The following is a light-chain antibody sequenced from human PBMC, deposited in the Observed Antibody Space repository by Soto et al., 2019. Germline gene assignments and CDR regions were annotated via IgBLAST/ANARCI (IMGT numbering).Light chain of an antibody. CDR2: GAS. V-gene: IGKV3-15*01. CDR3: QQYNNWPRT. J-gene: IGKJ1*01. CDR1: QSLRNN. Sequence: EIVLTQSPGTLSLSPGERATLSCRASQSLRNNYLAWYQQKPGQAPRFLIYGASTRATGIPARFSGSGSGTEFTLTISSLQSEDFAVYYCQQYNNWPRTFGQGTKVDIK.